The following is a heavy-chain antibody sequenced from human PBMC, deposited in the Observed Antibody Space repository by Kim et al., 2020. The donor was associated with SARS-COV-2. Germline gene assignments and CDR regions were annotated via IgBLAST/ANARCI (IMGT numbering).Heavy chain of an antibody. D-gene: IGHD3-16*02. CDR1: GFTFNTHG. V-gene: IGHV3-33*03. Sequence: GGSLRLSCAASGFTFNTHGISWVRQAPGKGLERVAVIGGDGSNEKYVDSVKGRFTISRDNAKNSLYLQMDSLRGDDTAVYYCAKYREGLCCWGR. CDR3: AKYREGLCC. CDR2: IGGDGSNE. J-gene: IGHJ2*01.